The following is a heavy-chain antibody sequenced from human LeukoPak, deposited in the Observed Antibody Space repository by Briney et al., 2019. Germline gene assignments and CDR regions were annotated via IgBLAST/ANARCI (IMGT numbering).Heavy chain of an antibody. CDR3: ARVLGVGYGATNLAY. Sequence: GRSLRLSCAVSGFTFSNYALHWARQPPGKGLEWVAVISYDGNYQYYADSVKGRFTVSRDDSQNMLFLQMNDLRPDDTAVYYCARVLGVGYGATNLAYWGQGTLVTVSS. D-gene: IGHD1-26*01. CDR1: GFTFSNYA. J-gene: IGHJ4*02. CDR2: ISYDGNYQ. V-gene: IGHV3-30-3*01.